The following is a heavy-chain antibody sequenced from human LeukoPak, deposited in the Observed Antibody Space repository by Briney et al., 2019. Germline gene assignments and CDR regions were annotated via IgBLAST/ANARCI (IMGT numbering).Heavy chain of an antibody. Sequence: PSGGSLRLSCAASGFTFSSSAMNWVRQAPGKGPEWVSVISASDGSTYYADSVKGRFTISRDNAKNSLYLQMNSLRAEDTAVYYCARHPPLGRDGYNYRRINGDYWGQGTLVTVSS. CDR2: ISASDGST. CDR1: GFTFSSSA. CDR3: ARHPPLGRDGYNYRRINGDY. D-gene: IGHD5-24*01. J-gene: IGHJ4*02. V-gene: IGHV3-23*01.